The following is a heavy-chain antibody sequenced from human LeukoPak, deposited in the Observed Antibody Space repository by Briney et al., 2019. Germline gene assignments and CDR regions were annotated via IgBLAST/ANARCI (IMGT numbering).Heavy chain of an antibody. Sequence: GGSLRLSCVASGFTFSRFELNWVRQAPGKGLEWVSHISTGTYIAYADSVKGRFTISRDNARNSLYLQMNSLRAEDTAVYYCARDMEDHGGDWFDPWGQGTLVTVSS. D-gene: IGHD1-14*01. J-gene: IGHJ5*02. V-gene: IGHV3-48*03. CDR2: ISTGTYI. CDR1: GFTFSRFE. CDR3: ARDMEDHGGDWFDP.